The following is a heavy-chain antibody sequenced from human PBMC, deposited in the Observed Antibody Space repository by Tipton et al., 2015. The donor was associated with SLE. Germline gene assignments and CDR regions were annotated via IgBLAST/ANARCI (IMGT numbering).Heavy chain of an antibody. D-gene: IGHD2-21*01. CDR2: FYYSGGS. CDR3: ASQYCGGDCYSDDAFDI. V-gene: IGHV4-39*01. Sequence: LRLSCTVSGYSISSISYYWGWIRQPPGKGLEWIASFYYSGGSYYYKPSLKSRVTISVDTSKNQFSLKLSSVTAADTAVYYCASQYCGGDCYSDDAFDIWGQGTMVTVSS. CDR1: GYSISSISYY. J-gene: IGHJ3*02.